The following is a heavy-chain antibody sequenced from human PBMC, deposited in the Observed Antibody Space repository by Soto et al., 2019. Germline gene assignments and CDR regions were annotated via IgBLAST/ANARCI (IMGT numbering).Heavy chain of an antibody. V-gene: IGHV1-2*02. Sequence: ASVKVSCKASGYTFTGYYLHWLRQPPGQGLEWMGWINPNNGNTNYAQNFQGRVTMTRDTSISTAYMELSGLRSDDTAVYYCARVHTYYYFSGSFDFWGQGTLVTVSS. CDR3: ARVHTYYYFSGSFDF. D-gene: IGHD2-15*01. CDR2: INPNNGNT. CDR1: GYTFTGYY. J-gene: IGHJ4*02.